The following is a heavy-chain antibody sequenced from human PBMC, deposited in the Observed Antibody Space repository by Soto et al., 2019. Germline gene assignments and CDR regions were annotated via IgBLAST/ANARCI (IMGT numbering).Heavy chain of an antibody. V-gene: IGHV2-5*02. CDR2: IYWDDDK. J-gene: IGHJ5*02. Sequence: QITLKESGPTLVKPTQTLTLTSTFSGLSLSTSGEAVGWIRQPPGKALEWLALIYWDDDKRYNPTLKTRLTITKDTSKNHVVLTLTNMDPVDTATYYCAHYVSTSPAGWFDPWGQGILVTVSS. CDR3: AHYVSTSPAGWFDP. D-gene: IGHD3-10*02. CDR1: GLSLSTSGEA.